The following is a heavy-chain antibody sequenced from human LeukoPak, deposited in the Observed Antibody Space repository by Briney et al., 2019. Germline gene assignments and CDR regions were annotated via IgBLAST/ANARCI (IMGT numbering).Heavy chain of an antibody. V-gene: IGHV1-2*02. Sequence: DSLKVSCKASGYTFTGYHIHWVRQAPGQGLEWMGWINANSGGTNYAQKFQGRVTMTRDTSISTAYMELSSLRSDDTAVYYCARGGGPGLGYWGQGTLVTASS. CDR1: GYTFTGYH. CDR2: INANSGGT. D-gene: IGHD5/OR15-5a*01. J-gene: IGHJ4*02. CDR3: ARGGGPGLGY.